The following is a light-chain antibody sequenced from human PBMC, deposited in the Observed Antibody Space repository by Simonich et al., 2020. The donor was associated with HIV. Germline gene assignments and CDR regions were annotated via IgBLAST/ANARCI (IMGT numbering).Light chain of an antibody. CDR1: HSVSSN. CDR3: QQYNNWWT. Sequence: EIVMTQSPATLSVSPGESTTLSSRASHSVSSNLSWYQQKPGQRPRLLIYGASTRATCIPARFSGSGSGTEFTLTISSMQSEDFAVYYCQQYNNWWTFGQGTKVEIK. CDR2: GAS. J-gene: IGKJ1*01. V-gene: IGKV3-15*01.